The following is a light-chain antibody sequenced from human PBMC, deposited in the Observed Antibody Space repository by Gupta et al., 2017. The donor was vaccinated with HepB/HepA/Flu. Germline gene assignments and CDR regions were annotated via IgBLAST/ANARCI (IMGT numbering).Light chain of an antibody. CDR2: YLS. CDR3: MQALQSPYT. V-gene: IGKV2-28*01. J-gene: IGKJ2*01. CDR1: QSLLDSNGHYY. Sequence: TQSPLSLPVTLGEPASISCRSSQSLLDSNGHYYLDWYVQKPGQSPQLLITYLSNRASGVPNRFSGGGSGTDFTLKISRVEAEDVGVYYCMQALQSPYTFGQGTXLEIK.